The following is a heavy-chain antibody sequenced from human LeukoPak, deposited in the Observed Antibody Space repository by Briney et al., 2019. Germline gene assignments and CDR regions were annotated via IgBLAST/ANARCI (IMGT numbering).Heavy chain of an antibody. Sequence: GGSLRLSCAASGFTLSSYSIHWVRQAPGIGLEWVAVISSDGNNKYYADSVKGRFTVSRDNSKNTLSLQMDNLRPEDTAVYYCARDDGRVITDSYFDYWGQGTLVSVSS. J-gene: IGHJ4*02. CDR2: ISSDGNNK. CDR3: ARDDGRVITDSYFDY. CDR1: GFTLSSYS. V-gene: IGHV3-30*04. D-gene: IGHD1-14*01.